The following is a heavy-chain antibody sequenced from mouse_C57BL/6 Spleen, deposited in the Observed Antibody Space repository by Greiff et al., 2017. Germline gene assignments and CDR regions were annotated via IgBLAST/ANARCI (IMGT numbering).Heavy chain of an antibody. V-gene: IGHV1-69*01. CDR2: IDPSDSDT. J-gene: IGHJ4*01. D-gene: IGHD1-3*01. CDR1: GYTFTSYW. Sequence: QVQLQQPGAELVMPGASVKLSCKASGYTFTSYWMHWVKQRPGQGLEWIGEIDPSDSDTNYNQKFKGKSTLTVDKSTSTAYMQLSSLTSEDSAVYYCARGTKGYAMDYWGQGTSVTVSS. CDR3: ARGTKGYAMDY.